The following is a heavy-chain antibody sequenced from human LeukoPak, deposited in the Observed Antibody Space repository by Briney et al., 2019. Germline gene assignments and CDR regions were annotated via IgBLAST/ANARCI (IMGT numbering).Heavy chain of an antibody. Sequence: GGSLRLSCAASGFTFSSYAMNWVRQAPGMGLEWVSGISGSGGSTYYADSVKGRFTISRDNSKNTLYLQMNSLRAEDTAVYYCAKDSAYSSGWYYFDPWGQGILVTVSS. J-gene: IGHJ4*02. CDR1: GFTFSSYA. D-gene: IGHD6-13*01. V-gene: IGHV3-23*01. CDR2: ISGSGGST. CDR3: AKDSAYSSGWYYFDP.